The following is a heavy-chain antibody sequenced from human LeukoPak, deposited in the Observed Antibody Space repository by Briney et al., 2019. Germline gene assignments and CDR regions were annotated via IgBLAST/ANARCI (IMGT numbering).Heavy chain of an antibody. CDR2: ISWNSGSI. CDR3: VKDGAIFGVPITRGGMDV. J-gene: IGHJ6*02. D-gene: IGHD3-3*01. Sequence: GGSLRLLCAASGLTFNDFAMHWVRHTPGEGLEGVSGISWNSGSIGYADPVKGRFTISRDNGKNALYLKMNSLRGEDTALYYCVKDGAIFGVPITRGGMDVWGQGTTVTVS. CDR1: GLTFNDFA. V-gene: IGHV3-9*01.